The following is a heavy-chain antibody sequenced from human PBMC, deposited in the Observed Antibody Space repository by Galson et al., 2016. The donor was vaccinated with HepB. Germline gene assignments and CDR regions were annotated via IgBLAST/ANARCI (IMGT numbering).Heavy chain of an antibody. Sequence: SLRLSCAASGFTLSSYPMHWVRQAPGKGLDWVAVVSFDGNNKYYAHSVRGRFTIPRDNSKNTLYLQMNSLTAEDTAVYYCARDRRVGPTPTRLNSWGQGTLVIVCS. D-gene: IGHD1-26*01. J-gene: IGHJ4*02. CDR3: ARDRRVGPTPTRLNS. V-gene: IGHV3-30*04. CDR2: VSFDGNNK. CDR1: GFTLSSYP.